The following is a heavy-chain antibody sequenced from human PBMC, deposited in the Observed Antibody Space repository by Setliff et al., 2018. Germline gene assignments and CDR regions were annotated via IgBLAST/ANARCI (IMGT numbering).Heavy chain of an antibody. V-gene: IGHV3-23*01. CDR2: ISASGYTT. Sequence: GGSLRLSCAASGFTLSSYAMSWVRQAPGKGLEWVAVISASGYTTQHADSVKGRFTISRDNSKNTLYLQMNSLGVEDTALYFCATRTRGSYYDLWGQGTLVTVSS. CDR1: GFTLSSYA. D-gene: IGHD3-10*01. CDR3: ATRTRGSYYDL. J-gene: IGHJ5*02.